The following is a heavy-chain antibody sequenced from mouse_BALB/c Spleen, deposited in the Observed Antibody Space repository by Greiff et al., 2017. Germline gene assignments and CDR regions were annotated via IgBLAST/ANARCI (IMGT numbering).Heavy chain of an antibody. Sequence: EVKLVESGGGLVKPGGSLKLSCAASGFTFSSYTMYWVRQTPEKRLEWVATISSGGSYTYYPDSVKGRFTISRDNAKNTLYLQMSSLKSEDTAMYYCTRDDGMDYFDYWGQGTTLTVSS. D-gene: IGHD2-3*01. CDR3: TRDDGMDYFDY. CDR2: ISSGGSYT. V-gene: IGHV5-6-4*01. J-gene: IGHJ2*01. CDR1: GFTFSSYT.